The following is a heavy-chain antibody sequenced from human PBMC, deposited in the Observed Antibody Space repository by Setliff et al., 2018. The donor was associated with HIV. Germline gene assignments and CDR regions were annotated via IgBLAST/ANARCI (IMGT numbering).Heavy chain of an antibody. CDR2: INAGNGNT. V-gene: IGHV1-3*01. J-gene: IGHJ4*02. CDR3: ARGRFGELMSY. D-gene: IGHD3-10*01. Sequence: ASVKVSCKASGYSFSNYAMHWVRQAPGQSLEWMGWINAGNGNTKYSQKFQGRVTITRDTSASTAYMELSSVTAADTAVYYCARGRFGELMSYWGQGTLVTVSS. CDR1: GYSFSNYA.